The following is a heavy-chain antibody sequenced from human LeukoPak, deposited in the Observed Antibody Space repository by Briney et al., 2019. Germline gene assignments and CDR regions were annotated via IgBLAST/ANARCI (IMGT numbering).Heavy chain of an antibody. CDR2: MNPNSGNT. CDR1: GYTFTSYD. D-gene: IGHD6-13*01. Sequence: ASVKVSCKASGYTFTSYDINWVRQATGQGLEWTGWMNPNSGNTGYAQKFQGRVTMTRNTSISTAYMELSSLRSEDTAVYYCARVGAPYSSSWYHTYYYMDVWGKGTTVTVSS. CDR3: ARVGAPYSSSWYHTYYYMDV. J-gene: IGHJ6*03. V-gene: IGHV1-8*01.